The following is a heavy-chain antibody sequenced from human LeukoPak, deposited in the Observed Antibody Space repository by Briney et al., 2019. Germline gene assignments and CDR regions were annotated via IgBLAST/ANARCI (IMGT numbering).Heavy chain of an antibody. CDR3: ARYVTCSDCSCYMSYYYYMDV. J-gene: IGHJ6*03. CDR2: ISYSGNS. CDR1: GGSFSSSCYY. D-gene: IGHD2-15*01. V-gene: IGHV4-39*07. Sequence: SETLSLTCTVSGGSFSSSCYYWGWIRQPPGKGLEWNGIISYSGNSYSCPSLESRVNISVDTSKHQFSLILGSVTAADTGVYYWARYVTCSDCSCYMSYYYYMDVWGKGTTVTVSS.